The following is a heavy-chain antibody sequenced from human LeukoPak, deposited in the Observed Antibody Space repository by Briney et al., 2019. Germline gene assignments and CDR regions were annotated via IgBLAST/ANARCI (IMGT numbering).Heavy chain of an antibody. D-gene: IGHD6-19*01. J-gene: IGHJ4*02. CDR1: GLTFSSYG. CDR3: ARVATGYNSGPSDY. Sequence: GGSLRLSCAASGLTFSSYGMHWVRQAPGKGLEWVAVIWYDGTNKYYADSVKGRFTISRDNSKNTLYLQMNSLRAEDTAVYYCARVATGYNSGPSDYWGQGTLVTVSS. V-gene: IGHV3-33*01. CDR2: IWYDGTNK.